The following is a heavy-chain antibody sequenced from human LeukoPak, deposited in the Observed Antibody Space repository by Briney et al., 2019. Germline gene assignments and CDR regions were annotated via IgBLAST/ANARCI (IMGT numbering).Heavy chain of an antibody. J-gene: IGHJ5*02. D-gene: IGHD4/OR15-4a*01. V-gene: IGHV3-15*01. Sequence: GSLRLSCAASGFTFSKAWMSRVRQAPGKGLEWVCRIKSKTDGGTTDYAAPVKGRFTISRDDSKNTLYLQMNCLKTEDTAVYYCTTGWDYGGPWGQGTLVTVSS. CDR1: GFTFSKAW. CDR3: TTGWDYGGP. CDR2: IKSKTDGGTT.